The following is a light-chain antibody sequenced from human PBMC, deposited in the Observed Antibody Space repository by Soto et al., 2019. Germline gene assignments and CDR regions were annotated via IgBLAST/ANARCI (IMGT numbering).Light chain of an antibody. V-gene: IGKV1-39*01. CDR1: QTIGRY. J-gene: IGKJ1*01. CDR2: AAS. Sequence: DIQMTQSPSSLSASVGDRVTITCRASQTIGRYLNWYQQKAGKAPKILIYAASSVQSGVTSRFSGSGSGTYFTLTINNLQPEDFATYYCQKGYSAPWTFGQGTKVDIK. CDR3: QKGYSAPWT.